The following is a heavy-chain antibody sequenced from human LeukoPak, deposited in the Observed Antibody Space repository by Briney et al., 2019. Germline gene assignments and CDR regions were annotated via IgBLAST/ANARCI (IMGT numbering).Heavy chain of an antibody. Sequence: SETLSLTCTVSGGSISSDYWGWFRQPPGKGLEWIGCIYNGGSTKYQPSLKSRVIISLDTSTNQFSLNLISVAAADTAVYYCARAIDGHPFDIWGQGTMVTVSS. CDR3: ARAIDGHPFDI. D-gene: IGHD5-24*01. CDR1: GGSISSDY. J-gene: IGHJ3*02. CDR2: IYNGGST. V-gene: IGHV4-59*01.